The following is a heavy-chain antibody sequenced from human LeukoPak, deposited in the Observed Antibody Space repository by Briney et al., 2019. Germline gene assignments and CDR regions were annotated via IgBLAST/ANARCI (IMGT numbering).Heavy chain of an antibody. CDR1: GGSFSGYY. D-gene: IGHD2-2*01. CDR3: ARHLRPYCSSTSCYANWFDP. V-gene: IGHV4-34*01. J-gene: IGHJ5*02. Sequence: SETLSLTCAVYGGSFSGYYWSWIRQPPGKGLEWIGEINHSGSANYNPSLKSRVTISVDTSKNQFSLKLSSVTAADTAVYYCARHLRPYCSSTSCYANWFDPWGQGTLVTVSS. CDR2: INHSGSA.